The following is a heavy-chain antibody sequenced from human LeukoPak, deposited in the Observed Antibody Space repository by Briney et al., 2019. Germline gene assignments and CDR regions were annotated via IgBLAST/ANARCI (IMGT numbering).Heavy chain of an antibody. CDR3: ARLSIVGAIYAFDI. CDR1: GYTFTNYG. J-gene: IGHJ3*02. Sequence: GASVKVSCKASGYTFTNYGISWVRQAPGQGLEWMGWISGYNGHTNYAQKLQGRVTMTTDTSTSTAYMELRSLRSDDTAVYYCARLSIVGAIYAFDIWGQGTMVTVSS. D-gene: IGHD1-26*01. CDR2: ISGYNGHT. V-gene: IGHV1-18*01.